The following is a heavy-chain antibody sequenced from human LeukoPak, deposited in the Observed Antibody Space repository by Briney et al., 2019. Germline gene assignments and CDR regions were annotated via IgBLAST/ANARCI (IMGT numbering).Heavy chain of an antibody. J-gene: IGHJ4*02. Sequence: PSETLSLTCAVYGGSFSGYYWSWIRQPPGKGLEWIGEINHSGSTNYNPPLKSRVTISVDTSKNQFSLKLSSVTAADTAVYYCARWSAAYYYGSGSYFYWGQGTLVTVSS. CDR2: INHSGST. D-gene: IGHD3-10*01. CDR1: GGSFSGYY. V-gene: IGHV4-34*01. CDR3: ARWSAAYYYGSGSYFY.